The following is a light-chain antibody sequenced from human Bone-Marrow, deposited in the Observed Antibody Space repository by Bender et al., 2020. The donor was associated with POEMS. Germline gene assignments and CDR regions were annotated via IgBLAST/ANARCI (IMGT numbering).Light chain of an antibody. Sequence: SYVLTQPPSVSVAPGQTASITCSGEEVGDKYVSWYQQKPGQSPVLVIYKDNKRPSGIPERVSGSTSGNTATLTISGTQAMDEADYYCQTWDSSAAAVVFGGGTTVTVL. CDR1: EVGDKY. CDR2: KDN. CDR3: QTWDSSAAAVV. J-gene: IGLJ2*01. V-gene: IGLV3-1*01.